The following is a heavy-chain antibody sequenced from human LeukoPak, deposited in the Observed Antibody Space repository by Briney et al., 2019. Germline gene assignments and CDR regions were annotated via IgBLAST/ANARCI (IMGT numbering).Heavy chain of an antibody. CDR3: ARLLRIAAAASFDY. CDR2: INHSGST. Sequence: SETLSLTCAVYGGSFSGYYWSWIRQPPGKGLEWIGEINHSGSTNYNPSLKSRVTISVDTSKNQFSLKLSSVTAADTAVYYCARLLRIAAAASFDYWGQGTLVTVSS. V-gene: IGHV4-34*01. CDR1: GGSFSGYY. J-gene: IGHJ4*02. D-gene: IGHD6-13*01.